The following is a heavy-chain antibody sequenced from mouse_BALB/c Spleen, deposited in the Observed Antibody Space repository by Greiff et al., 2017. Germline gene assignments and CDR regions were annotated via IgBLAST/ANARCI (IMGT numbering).Heavy chain of an antibody. J-gene: IGHJ4*01. CDR1: GFTFNTYA. CDR3: VRHGNYGVYAMDY. V-gene: IGHV10-1*02. Sequence: EVKVVESGGGLVQPKGSLKLSCAASGFTFNTYAMNWVRQAPGKGLEWVARIRSKSNNYATYYADSVKDRFTISRDDSQSMLYLQMNNLKTEDTALYYCVRHGNYGVYAMDYWGQGTSVTVSS. CDR2: IRSKSNNYAT. D-gene: IGHD2-1*01.